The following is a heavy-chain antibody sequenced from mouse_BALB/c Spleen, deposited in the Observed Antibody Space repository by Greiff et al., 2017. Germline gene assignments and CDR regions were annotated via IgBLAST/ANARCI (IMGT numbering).Heavy chain of an antibody. V-gene: IGHV1-15*01. J-gene: IGHJ3*01. D-gene: IGHD2-1*01. CDR2: IDPETGGT. Sequence: QVQLQQSGAELVRPGASVTLSCKASGYTFTDYEMHWVKQTPVHGLEWIGAIDPETGGTAYNQKFKGKATLTADKSSSTAYMELRSLTSEDSAVYYCTRRNYAYWGQGTLVTVSA. CDR3: TRRNYAY. CDR1: GYTFTDYE.